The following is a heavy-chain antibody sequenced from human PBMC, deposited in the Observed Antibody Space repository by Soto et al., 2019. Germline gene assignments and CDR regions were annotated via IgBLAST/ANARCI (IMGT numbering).Heavy chain of an antibody. CDR3: AREAIVEGATTGMDV. J-gene: IGHJ6*02. D-gene: IGHD1-26*01. CDR2: INPSGGST. Sequence: ASVKVSCKASGGTFTSYGISWVRQAPGQGLEWMGIINPSGGSTSYAQKFQGRVTMTRDTSTSTVYMELSRLRSDDTAVYYCAREAIVEGATTGMDVWGQGTTVTVSS. V-gene: IGHV1-46*01. CDR1: GGTFTSYG.